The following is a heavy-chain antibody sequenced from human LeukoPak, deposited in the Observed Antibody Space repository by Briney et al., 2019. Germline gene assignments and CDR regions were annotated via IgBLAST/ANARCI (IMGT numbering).Heavy chain of an antibody. Sequence: PGGSLRLSCAASGFTFSSYAMSWVRQAPGKGLEWVSAINGSGGSTYYADSVKGRFTISRDNSKNTLYLQMNSLRAEDTAVYYCASIYGDYDGWWYPPYYFDYWGQGTLVTVSS. J-gene: IGHJ4*02. CDR1: GFTFSSYA. CDR3: ASIYGDYDGWWYPPYYFDY. D-gene: IGHD4-17*01. V-gene: IGHV3-23*01. CDR2: INGSGGST.